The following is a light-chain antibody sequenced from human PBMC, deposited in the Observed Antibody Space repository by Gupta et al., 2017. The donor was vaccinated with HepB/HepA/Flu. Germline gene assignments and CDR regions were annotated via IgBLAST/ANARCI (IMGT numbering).Light chain of an antibody. V-gene: IGLV3-1*01. Sequence: SYELTQPPSVSVSPGQTASITCSGDKLGDKYACWYQQKPGQSPVLVIYQDSKRPSGIPDRFSGSNSGNTATLTISGTQAMDEADYYCQAWDSRIVVFGGWTKLTVL. CDR3: QAWDSRIVV. CDR2: QDS. CDR1: KLGDKY. J-gene: IGLJ2*01.